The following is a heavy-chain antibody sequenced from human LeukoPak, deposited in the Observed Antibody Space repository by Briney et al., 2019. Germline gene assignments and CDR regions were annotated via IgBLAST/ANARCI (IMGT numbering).Heavy chain of an antibody. CDR3: AREVEMATQFDY. CDR1: RGSITPHY. Sequence: SETLSLTCTVSRGSITPHYWSWIRQPAGKGRDWIGRISPTGSTNYNPSLNSRVTMSVDTSKNQLSLTLNSVTAADTAVYYCAREVEMATQFDYWGQGTLVTVSS. J-gene: IGHJ4*02. D-gene: IGHD5-24*01. V-gene: IGHV4-4*07. CDR2: ISPTGST.